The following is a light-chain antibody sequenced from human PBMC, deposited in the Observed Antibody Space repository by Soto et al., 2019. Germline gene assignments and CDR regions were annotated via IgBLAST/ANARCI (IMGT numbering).Light chain of an antibody. Sequence: QSVLTQPPSVSAAPGQRVTISCSGSSSNIGNNYVSWYQQHPGKAPKLMIYDVTTRPSGVPDRFSGSKSGNTASLTISGLQAEDEADYYCSSHAGSSVVFGTGTKVTVL. CDR2: DVT. CDR3: SSHAGSSVV. J-gene: IGLJ1*01. V-gene: IGLV2-11*02. CDR1: SSNIGNNY.